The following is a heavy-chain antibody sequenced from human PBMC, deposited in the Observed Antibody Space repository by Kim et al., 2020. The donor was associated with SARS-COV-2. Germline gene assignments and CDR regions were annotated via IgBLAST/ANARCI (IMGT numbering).Heavy chain of an antibody. CDR3: VRDRTGGACDM. CDR1: GFTFSAYD. D-gene: IGHD3-10*01. CDR2: ITKSSTTI. Sequence: GGSLRLSCATSGFTFSAYDMNWVRQAPGKGLEWLSFITKSSTTIYYADSVEGRFTISRDNAKNSLFLQMNSLRDEDTALYYCVRDRTGGACDMWGQGTM. J-gene: IGHJ3*02. V-gene: IGHV3-48*02.